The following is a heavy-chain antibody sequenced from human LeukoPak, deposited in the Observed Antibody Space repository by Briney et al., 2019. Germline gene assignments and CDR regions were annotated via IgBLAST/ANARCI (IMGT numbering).Heavy chain of an antibody. Sequence: SETLSLTCTVSGGSISSYYWSRIRQPPGKGLEWIGYIYYSGSTNYNPSLKSRVTISVDTSKNQFSLKLSSVTAADTAVYYCARRGPAQVFDYWGQGTLVTVSS. CDR2: IYYSGST. D-gene: IGHD3-16*01. J-gene: IGHJ4*02. V-gene: IGHV4-59*08. CDR3: ARRGPAQVFDY. CDR1: GGSISSYY.